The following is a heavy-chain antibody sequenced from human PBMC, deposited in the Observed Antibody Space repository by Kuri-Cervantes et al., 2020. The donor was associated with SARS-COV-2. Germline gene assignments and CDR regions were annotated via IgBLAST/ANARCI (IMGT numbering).Heavy chain of an antibody. CDR2: ISGSGGST. CDR1: GFTFSSYA. CDR3: ATSHFAKRYCSSTSCYSPFDY. V-gene: IGHV3-23*01. Sequence: GGSLRLSCAASGFTFSSYAMSWVRQAPGKGLEWVSAISGSGGSTYYADSVKGRFTISRDNSKNTLYLQMNSLRAEDTAVYYCATSHFAKRYCSSTSCYSPFDYWGQGTLVTVSS. D-gene: IGHD2-2*02. J-gene: IGHJ4*02.